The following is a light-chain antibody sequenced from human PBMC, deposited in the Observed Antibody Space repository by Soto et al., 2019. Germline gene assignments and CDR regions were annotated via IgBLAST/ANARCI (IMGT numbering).Light chain of an antibody. J-gene: IGKJ1*01. Sequence: EIVLTQSPAILSMSPGERATLSCRASQSVSSYFAWYQQKPGQTPRLLIYDASNRATGAPARFSGSGSGTDFTLTISTLEPEDFAVYYYQHRRYWPVTFGHGTKVEIK. CDR2: DAS. CDR3: QHRRYWPVT. V-gene: IGKV3-11*01. CDR1: QSVSSY.